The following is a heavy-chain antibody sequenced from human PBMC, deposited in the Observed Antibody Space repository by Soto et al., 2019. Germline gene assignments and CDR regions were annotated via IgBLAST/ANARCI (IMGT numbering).Heavy chain of an antibody. V-gene: IGHV4-59*08. CDR1: GGSISSYY. CDR2: IYYSGST. J-gene: IGHJ4*02. D-gene: IGHD5-18*01. CDR3: ARRYGYSFDY. Sequence: QVQLQESGPGLVKPSETLSLTCTVSGGSISSYYWSWIRQPPGKGLEWIGYIYYSGSTNYNPSLKSGVTLSVDTSKNQLSLKLSSVTAADTAVYYCARRYGYSFDYWGQGTLVTVSS.